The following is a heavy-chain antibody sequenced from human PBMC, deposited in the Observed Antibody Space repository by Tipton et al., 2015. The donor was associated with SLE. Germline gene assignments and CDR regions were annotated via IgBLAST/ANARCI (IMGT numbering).Heavy chain of an antibody. CDR1: GFTFSSYG. CDR2: INHSGST. CDR3: ASTVSYYYMDV. D-gene: IGHD4-17*01. J-gene: IGHJ6*03. V-gene: IGHV4-34*01. Sequence: LRLSCAASGFTFSSYGMNWIRQPPGKGLEWIGEINHSGSTNYNPSLKSRVTISVDTSKNQFSLKLSSVTAADTAVYYCASTVSYYYMDVWGKGTTVTVSS.